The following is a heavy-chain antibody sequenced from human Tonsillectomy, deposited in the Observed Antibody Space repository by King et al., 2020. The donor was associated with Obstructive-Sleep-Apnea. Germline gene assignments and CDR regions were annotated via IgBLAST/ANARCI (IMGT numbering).Heavy chain of an antibody. J-gene: IGHJ3*02. CDR1: GFTFSNYV. CDR2: ISKNGDTT. V-gene: IGHV3-64D*06. CDR3: VKEMGFWSGKVRRAFDI. D-gene: IGHD3-3*01. Sequence: QLVQSGGGLVQPGGSLRLSCSASGFTFSNYVLHWVRQAPGKGLEYVSGISKNGDTTYYADSVKGRFTISRDNSKNTVFLQMSSLRVEDTAVYHCVKEMGFWSGKVRRAFDIWGQGTMVSVSS.